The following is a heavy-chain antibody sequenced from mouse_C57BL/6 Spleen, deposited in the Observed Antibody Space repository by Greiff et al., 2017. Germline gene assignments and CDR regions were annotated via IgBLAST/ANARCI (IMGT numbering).Heavy chain of an antibody. Sequence: VQLQLSGAELVCPGASAMLSFTASGFNIIDDYMHLLQPMPVQGLEWLGWIDPENGDTEYASKFQGNATITADTSSNTDYMEFSRLTSEHTAVYYCSTGVYYVRGYYAMDYWGQGTSVTVSS. J-gene: IGHJ4*01. CDR1: GFNIIDDY. CDR2: IDPENGDT. CDR3: STGVYYVRGYYAMDY. D-gene: IGHD1-1*01. V-gene: IGHV14-4*01.